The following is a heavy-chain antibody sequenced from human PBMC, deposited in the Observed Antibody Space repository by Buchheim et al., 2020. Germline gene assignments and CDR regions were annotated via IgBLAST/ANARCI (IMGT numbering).Heavy chain of an antibody. CDR1: GFTFSSYE. V-gene: IGHV3-48*03. CDR2: LSSSGTTI. Sequence: EVQLVESGGDLVQPGGSLRLSCAASGFTFSSYEMNWVRQAPGKGLEWLSFLSSSGTTIFYADSVKGRFTVSRENAKKSMFLPLKSLRVEDTAVYYCARGRYGASDSWGQGTL. D-gene: IGHD1-26*01. J-gene: IGHJ4*02. CDR3: ARGRYGASDS.